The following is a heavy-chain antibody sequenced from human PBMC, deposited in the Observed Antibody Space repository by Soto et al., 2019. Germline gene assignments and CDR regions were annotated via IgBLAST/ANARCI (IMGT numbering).Heavy chain of an antibody. CDR3: ARDLREVRRFAWFDP. CDR2: IYYSGST. D-gene: IGHD3-16*01. Sequence: SETLSLTCTVSGGSISSYYWSWIRQPPGKGLEWIGYIYYSGSTNYNPSLKSRVTISVDTSKNQFSLKLSSVTAADTAVYYCARDLREVRRFAWFDPWGQGALVTVSS. J-gene: IGHJ5*02. V-gene: IGHV4-59*01. CDR1: GGSISSYY.